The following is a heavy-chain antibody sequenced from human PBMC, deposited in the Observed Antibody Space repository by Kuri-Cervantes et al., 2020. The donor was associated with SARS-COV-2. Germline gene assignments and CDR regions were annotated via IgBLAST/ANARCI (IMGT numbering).Heavy chain of an antibody. D-gene: IGHD3-3*01. CDR1: GGSFSGYY. V-gene: IGHV4-34*01. CDR3: ARTSYYDFWSGYYPLGV. CDR2: INHSGST. J-gene: IGHJ6*04. Sequence: TLSLTCAVYGGSFSGYYWSWIRQPPGKGLEWIGEINHSGSTNYNPSLKSRVTISVDTSKNQFSLKLSSVTAADTAVYYCARTSYYDFWSGYYPLGVWGKGTTVTVSS.